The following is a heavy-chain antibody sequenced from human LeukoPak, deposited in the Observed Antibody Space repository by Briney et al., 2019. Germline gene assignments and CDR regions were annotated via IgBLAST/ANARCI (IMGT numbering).Heavy chain of an antibody. D-gene: IGHD2-15*01. CDR1: GFTFSSYG. J-gene: IGHJ3*02. V-gene: IGHV3-33*01. CDR3: ARDCGGGSCDAFDI. CDR2: IWYDGGNK. Sequence: GRSLRLSCAASGFTFSSYGMHWVRQAPGKGLEWVAVIWYDGGNKYYADSVKGRFTISRDNSKNMLYLQMNSLRAEDTAVYYCARDCGGGSCDAFDIWGQGTMVTVSP.